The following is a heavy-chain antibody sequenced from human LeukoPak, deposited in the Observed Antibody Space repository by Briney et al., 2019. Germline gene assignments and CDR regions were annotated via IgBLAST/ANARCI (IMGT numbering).Heavy chain of an antibody. V-gene: IGHV1-46*01. J-gene: IGHJ4*02. CDR2: INPSGGST. Sequence: GASVKVSSKASGYTFTSYYMHWVRQAPGQGLEWMGIINPSGGSTSYAQKFQGRVTMTRDTSTSTVYMELSSLRSEDTAVYYCAREFVDTAMDYYFDYWGQGTLVTVSS. CDR3: AREFVDTAMDYYFDY. D-gene: IGHD5-18*01. CDR1: GYTFTSYY.